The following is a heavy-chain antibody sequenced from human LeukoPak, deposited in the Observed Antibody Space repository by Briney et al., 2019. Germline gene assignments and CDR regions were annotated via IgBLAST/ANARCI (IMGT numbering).Heavy chain of an antibody. CDR2: INIGGTNT. V-gene: IGHV3-11*01. CDR3: ATDGAGFDT. Sequence: GGSLRLSCAASGFTFYDYYMSWIRQAPGKGLEWLSYINIGGTNTHYADSVKGRFTISRDNAKKSLYLEMNNLRAEHTAVYYCATDGAGFDTWGQGVLVTVSS. J-gene: IGHJ5*02. CDR1: GFTFYDYY.